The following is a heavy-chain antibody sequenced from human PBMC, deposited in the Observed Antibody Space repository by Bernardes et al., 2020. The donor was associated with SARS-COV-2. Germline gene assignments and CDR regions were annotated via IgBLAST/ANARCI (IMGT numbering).Heavy chain of an antibody. CDR3: SRGRTGQDPGNIYGPFYSFYYGMDV. CDR2: INHSGRP. Sequence: SETLSLTCAVYDGSFSGYYWTWIRKPPGKGLEWIGEINHSGRPNYNPSLKSRVTILVDTSENQFSLKLSSVTAADTAVYYCSRGRTGQDPGNIYGPFYSFYYGMDVWGQGTTVTVSS. D-gene: IGHD5-18*01. J-gene: IGHJ6*02. V-gene: IGHV4-34*01. CDR1: DGSFSGYY.